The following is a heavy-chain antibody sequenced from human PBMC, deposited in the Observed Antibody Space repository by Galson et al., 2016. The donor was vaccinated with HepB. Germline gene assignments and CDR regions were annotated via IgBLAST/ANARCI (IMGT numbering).Heavy chain of an antibody. V-gene: IGHV3-33*01. CDR3: TRERAPGEGRNDVDY. J-gene: IGHJ4*02. CDR1: GFTFRSYA. Sequence: SLRLSCAASGFTFRSYAMHWVRQAPGKGLEWVAVIWYDGSVKYYAASVKGRFTISRDKSKNTLYLELNSLNADDTAVYYCTRERAPGEGRNDVDYWGQGTLVTVSS. CDR2: IWYDGSVK. D-gene: IGHD1-1*01.